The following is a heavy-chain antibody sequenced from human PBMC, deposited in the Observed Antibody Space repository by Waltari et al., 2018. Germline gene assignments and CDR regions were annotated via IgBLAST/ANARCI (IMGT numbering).Heavy chain of an antibody. V-gene: IGHV4-59*01. Sequence: QVQLQESGPGLVKPSETLSLTCTVSGGSISSYYWSWIRQPPGKGLEWIGYIYYSGSTNYNPSLKSRVTISVDTSKNQFSLKLSSVTAADTAVYYCARAPPDGAFDIWGQGTMVTVSS. CDR3: ARAPPDGAFDI. CDR1: GGSISSYY. J-gene: IGHJ3*02. CDR2: IYYSGST.